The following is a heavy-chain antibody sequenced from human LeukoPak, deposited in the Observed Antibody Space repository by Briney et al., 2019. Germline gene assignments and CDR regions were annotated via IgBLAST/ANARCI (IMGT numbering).Heavy chain of an antibody. D-gene: IGHD6-13*01. V-gene: IGHV3-23*01. CDR3: AKERVAVAAAVPTLFDY. CDR2: ISGSGGST. J-gene: IGHJ4*02. CDR1: GFTFSSYA. Sequence: GGSLRLSCAASGFTFSSYAMSWVRQAPGKGLEWVSAISGSGGSTYYADSVKGRFTISRDNSKNTLYLQMNSLRAEDTAVYYCAKERVAVAAAVPTLFDYWGQGTLVTVSS.